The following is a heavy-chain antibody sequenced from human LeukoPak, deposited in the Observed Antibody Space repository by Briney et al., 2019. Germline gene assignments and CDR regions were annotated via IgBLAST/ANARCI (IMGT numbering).Heavy chain of an antibody. CDR2: ISGSGSST. V-gene: IGHV3-23*01. Sequence: GGSLRLSCAASGFTFSSYAMSWVRQAPGKGLEWVSAISGSGSSTYYADSVKGRFTISRDNSKNTLYLQMNSLRAEDTAIYYCARHDGIYYYYGMDVWGQGTTVTVSS. J-gene: IGHJ6*02. CDR1: GFTFSSYA. D-gene: IGHD3-22*01. CDR3: ARHDGIYYYYGMDV.